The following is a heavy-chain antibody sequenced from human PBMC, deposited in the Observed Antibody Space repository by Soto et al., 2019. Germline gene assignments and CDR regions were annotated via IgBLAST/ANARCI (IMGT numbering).Heavy chain of an antibody. J-gene: IGHJ4*02. CDR2: IHPSGNT. CDR3: SRGTDAYKTGNY. Sequence: PSETLSLTCAVYSGSFSQYYWGWIRQPPGKGLEWIGEIHPSGNTNYNPSLQSRGTISVDTSKTQFSLKLSSVTAADTAIYYCSRGTDAYKTGNYWGQGTLVT. V-gene: IGHV4-34*01. CDR1: SGSFSQYY. D-gene: IGHD1-1*01.